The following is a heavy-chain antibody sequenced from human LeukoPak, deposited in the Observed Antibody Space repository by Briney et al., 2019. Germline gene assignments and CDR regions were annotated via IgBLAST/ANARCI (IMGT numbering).Heavy chain of an antibody. J-gene: IGHJ5*02. V-gene: IGHV4-61*02. CDR3: ARLENSGSYTSHWFDP. Sequence: SETLSLTCTVSGGSISSGSYYWSWIRQPAGKGLEWIGRIYTSGSTNYNPSLKSRVTISVDTSKNQFSLKLSSVTAADTAVYYCARLENSGSYTSHWFDPWGQGTLVTVSS. D-gene: IGHD1-26*01. CDR2: IYTSGST. CDR1: GGSISSGSYY.